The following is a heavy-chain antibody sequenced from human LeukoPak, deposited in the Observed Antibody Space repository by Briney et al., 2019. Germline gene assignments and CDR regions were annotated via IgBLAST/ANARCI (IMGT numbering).Heavy chain of an antibody. CDR1: GGSISSGTYY. J-gene: IGHJ4*02. CDR2: IYTSGST. CDR3: ARAGLVAYFDY. Sequence: SETLSLTCTVSGGSISSGTYYWSWIRQPAGKGLEWIGRIYTSGSTNYNPSLKSRITISVDTSKNQFSLKLSSVTAADTAVYYCARAGLVAYFDYWGQGTLVTVSS. V-gene: IGHV4-61*02. D-gene: IGHD7-27*01.